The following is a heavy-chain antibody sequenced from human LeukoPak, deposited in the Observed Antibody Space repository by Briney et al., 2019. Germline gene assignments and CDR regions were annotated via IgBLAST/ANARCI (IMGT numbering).Heavy chain of an antibody. Sequence: SETLSLTCTVSGGSISSSSASSYYWGWIRQSPGKGPEWVGGIYYSGSTYYNPSLESRVTISVDTSKSQFSLRLSSVTAADTAVYYCVRTYSIGWPTGVFDIWGKGTMVTVSS. CDR3: VRTYSIGWPTGVFDI. CDR1: GGSISSSSASSYY. V-gene: IGHV4-39*01. CDR2: IYYSGST. D-gene: IGHD6-19*01. J-gene: IGHJ3*02.